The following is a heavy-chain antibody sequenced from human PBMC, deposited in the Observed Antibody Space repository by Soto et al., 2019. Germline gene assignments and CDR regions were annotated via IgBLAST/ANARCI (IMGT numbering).Heavy chain of an antibody. CDR1: GFNFHTYT. Sequence: AVGSLRLSCAASGFNFHTYTMTWVRQAPGKGLEWVSYISGTSETIFYADSVKGRFTISRDNAKNSLYLQLNSLRDEETAVYYCATGHCRSDNCHFTHWGQGTLVTVSS. V-gene: IGHV3-48*02. CDR2: ISGTSETI. J-gene: IGHJ4*02. D-gene: IGHD2-2*03. CDR3: ATGHCRSDNCHFTH.